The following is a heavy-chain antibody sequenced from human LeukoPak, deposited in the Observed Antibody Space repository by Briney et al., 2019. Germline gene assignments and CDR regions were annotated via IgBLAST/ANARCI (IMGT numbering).Heavy chain of an antibody. Sequence: GGSLRLSCAASGFTFSGYWMHWVRQAPGKGLVWVSRINSDGSSTIYAGSVKGRLTITRDNAKNTLYLQMNSLRAEDTAVYYCARGYFYYYMDVWGKGTTVTVSS. J-gene: IGHJ6*03. CDR3: ARGYFYYYMDV. CDR1: GFTFSGYW. V-gene: IGHV3-74*01. CDR2: INSDGSST.